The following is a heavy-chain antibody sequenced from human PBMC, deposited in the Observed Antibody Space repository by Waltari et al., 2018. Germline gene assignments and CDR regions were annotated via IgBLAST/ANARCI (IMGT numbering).Heavy chain of an antibody. Sequence: VQLVESGGGLVQPGESLSLSCAASGFTFNNFEMNWVRQAPGRGLGWVAYISRSGATRYYADSLRGRFTISRDNARSSLFLQMTSLRAEDTAMYFCAKSGPEGVATAGNVHWGQGTLVTVSS. CDR2: ISRSGATR. CDR1: GFTFNNFE. CDR3: AKSGPEGVATAGNVH. V-gene: IGHV3-48*03. J-gene: IGHJ1*01. D-gene: IGHD6-13*01.